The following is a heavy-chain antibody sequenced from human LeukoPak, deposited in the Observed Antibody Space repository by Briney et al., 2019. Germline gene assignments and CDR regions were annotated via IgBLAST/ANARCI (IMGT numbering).Heavy chain of an antibody. CDR2: IYYSGST. Sequence: SETLSLTCTVSGGSISSYYWSWIRQPPGKGLEWIGYIYYSGSTYYNPSLKSRVTISVDTSKNQFSLKLSSVTAADTAVYYCARDRGDGYPTHDAFDIWGQGTMVTVSS. D-gene: IGHD5-24*01. J-gene: IGHJ3*02. CDR1: GGSISSYY. CDR3: ARDRGDGYPTHDAFDI. V-gene: IGHV4-30-4*08.